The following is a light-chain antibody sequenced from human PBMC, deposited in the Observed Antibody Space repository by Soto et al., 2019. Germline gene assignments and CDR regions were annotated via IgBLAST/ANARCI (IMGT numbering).Light chain of an antibody. J-gene: IGKJ4*01. CDR2: AAS. CDR3: QQSYGTPNT. CDR1: QSISSY. Sequence: DIQMTQSPSSLSASVGDRITISCRASQSISSYLNWYQQKLGKAPKLLIYAASSLQSGVPSRFSGSGSGTDFTLTISSLQPEDFATYYCQQSYGTPNTLGGGTKVDIK. V-gene: IGKV1-39*01.